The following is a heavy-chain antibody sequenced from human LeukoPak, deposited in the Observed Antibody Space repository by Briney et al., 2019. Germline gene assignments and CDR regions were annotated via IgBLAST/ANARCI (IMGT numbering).Heavy chain of an antibody. Sequence: ASVKVSCKASGYTFTSYDINWVRQRTGQGHERMGWRNPSSDNTGYAQKYQGSITMARNTSVSTAYMEPSSLRSEDAAVYYCARSDYSNSYYYYYMDVWGKGTTVTVSS. D-gene: IGHD4-11*01. CDR2: RNPSSDNT. J-gene: IGHJ6*03. CDR1: GYTFTSYD. CDR3: ARSDYSNSYYYYYMDV. V-gene: IGHV1-8*01.